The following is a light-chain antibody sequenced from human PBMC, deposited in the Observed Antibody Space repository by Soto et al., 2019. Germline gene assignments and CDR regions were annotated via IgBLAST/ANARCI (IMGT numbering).Light chain of an antibody. J-gene: IGLJ1*01. CDR1: SSNIGSYY. V-gene: IGLV1-47*02. CDR3: AAWDDSLRAYV. CDR2: NNN. Sequence: QSVLSQPPSASGTPGQRVTISCSGSSSNIGSYYVHWYQQLSGTAPKLLIYNNNLRPSGVPDRLSGSKSGTSASLAISGLRSEDEAHYYCAAWDDSLRAYVFGPGTKLTVL.